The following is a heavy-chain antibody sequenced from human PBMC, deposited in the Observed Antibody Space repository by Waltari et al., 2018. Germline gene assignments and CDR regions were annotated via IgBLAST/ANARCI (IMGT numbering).Heavy chain of an antibody. CDR3: ARDAMRGGDLDY. V-gene: IGHV3-7*01. CDR1: GFTLRSYW. D-gene: IGHD3-16*01. Sequence: EVQLVESGGGLVQPGGSLRLSCVVAGFTLRSYWMSGVRRAQGKGLEWVANIKDDGSDKHYAESVKGRFTISRDNSKMSLYLEMNSLRAEDTAFYYCARDAMRGGDLDYWGQGILVTVSS. CDR2: IKDDGSDK. J-gene: IGHJ4*02.